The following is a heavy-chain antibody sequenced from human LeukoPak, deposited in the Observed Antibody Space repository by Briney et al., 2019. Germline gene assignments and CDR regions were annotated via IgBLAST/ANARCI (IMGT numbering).Heavy chain of an antibody. CDR2: VNPNSGDT. J-gene: IGHJ5*02. CDR3: SRGPRFDP. Sequence: APVKVSCKASGYTFTSYDINWVRQATGQGLEWMGWVNPNSGDTDYAQKFQGRLTMTRNTSISTAYMELSGLRLEDTAVYYCSRGPRFDPWGQGTQVTVSS. CDR1: GYTFTSYD. V-gene: IGHV1-8*01.